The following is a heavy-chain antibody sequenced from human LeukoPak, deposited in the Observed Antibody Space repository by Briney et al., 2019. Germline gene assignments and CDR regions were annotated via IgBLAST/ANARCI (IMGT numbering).Heavy chain of an antibody. V-gene: IGHV3-30*02. Sequence: GGSLRLSCAASGFTFSSYGMHWVRQAPGKGLEWVAFIRYDGSKKYYADSVKGRFTISRDNSKNTLYLQMNSLRAEDTAVYYCARTVWGYFDYWGQGTLVTVSS. J-gene: IGHJ4*02. CDR2: IRYDGSKK. CDR3: ARTVWGYFDY. CDR1: GFTFSSYG. D-gene: IGHD7-27*01.